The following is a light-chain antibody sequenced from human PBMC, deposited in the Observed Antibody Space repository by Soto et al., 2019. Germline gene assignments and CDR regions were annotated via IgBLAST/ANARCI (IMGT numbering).Light chain of an antibody. J-gene: IGKJ2*01. CDR1: QSITNC. CDR2: DAS. CDR3: QQHNPYSPYT. Sequence: DIQMTQSPSTLSASVGDRVTITCRASQSITNCLAWYQQKPGKAPKLLIFDASSLRSGVPSRFSGSGSGTEVTLTISSLQPEDCATYYCQQHNPYSPYTFGQGTKLEIK. V-gene: IGKV1-5*03.